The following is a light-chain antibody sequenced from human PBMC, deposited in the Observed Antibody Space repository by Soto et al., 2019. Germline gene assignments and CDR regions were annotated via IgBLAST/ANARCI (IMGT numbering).Light chain of an antibody. CDR1: QSISSS. J-gene: IGKJ1*01. Sequence: DIQMTQXPSTLSASVGDRVTITCRASQSISSSLAWYQQKPGKAPKLLIYKASSLESGVPSRFSGSGSGTEFTLTISSLQPDDFATYYCQQYNSYCTFGQGTKVEIK. CDR2: KAS. CDR3: QQYNSYCT. V-gene: IGKV1-5*03.